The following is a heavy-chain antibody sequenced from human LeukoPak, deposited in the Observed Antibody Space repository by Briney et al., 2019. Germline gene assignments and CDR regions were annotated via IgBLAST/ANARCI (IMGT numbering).Heavy chain of an antibody. D-gene: IGHD3-16*01. V-gene: IGHV3-21*01. J-gene: IGHJ3*02. CDR2: ISSTSRSFI. Sequence: GGSLRLSCTTSGFTFRSYAMNWVRQAPGKGLEWVSSISSTSRSFIYYADSVKGRFTISRDNAKNSLYLQMNSLRAEDTAVYYCAGEGGGAFDIWGQGTMVTVSS. CDR1: GFTFRSYA. CDR3: AGEGGGAFDI.